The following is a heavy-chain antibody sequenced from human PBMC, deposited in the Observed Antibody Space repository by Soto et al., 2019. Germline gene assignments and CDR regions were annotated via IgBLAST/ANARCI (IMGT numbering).Heavy chain of an antibody. CDR1: GFTFGTYA. Sequence: EVPLLESGGGLLQPGGSLRLSCAASGFTFGTYAMKWLRQAPGRGLERVSFISGSGRTTYYADSANGRFTVCRDNSKNTMYLQMNSLRAEDTALYYCAKFRGPSYSYYTMDVWGKGTTVTVSS. D-gene: IGHD3-16*01. CDR2: ISGSGRTT. CDR3: AKFRGPSYSYYTMDV. J-gene: IGHJ6*03. V-gene: IGHV3-23*01.